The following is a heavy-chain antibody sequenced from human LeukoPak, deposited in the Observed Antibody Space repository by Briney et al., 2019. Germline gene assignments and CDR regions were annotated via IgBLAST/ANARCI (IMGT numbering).Heavy chain of an antibody. CDR3: ARREMTGYSSACYY. CDR1: GYSFTSYW. Sequence: LGESLKISCKGSGYSFTSYWISWVRQMPGKGLEWMGRIDPSDSYTNYSPSFQGHVTISVDTSISTAYLQWSSLKASDTAMYYCARREMTGYSSACYYWGQGTLVTVSS. CDR2: IDPSDSYT. V-gene: IGHV5-10-1*01. J-gene: IGHJ4*02. D-gene: IGHD6-19*01.